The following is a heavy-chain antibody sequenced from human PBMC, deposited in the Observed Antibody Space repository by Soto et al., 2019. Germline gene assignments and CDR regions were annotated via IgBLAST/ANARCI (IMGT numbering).Heavy chain of an antibody. V-gene: IGHV4-39*01. CDR1: VGSLVSSSYY. J-gene: IGHJ4*02. Sequence: PSETLSLTCTFSVGSLVSSSYYWGWIRQSPGKGLEWIGEINHSGGTNYNPSLKSRVSISVDASKNQFSLQLTSVTAADTAVYYCARLWSSNEGSSWGQGTLVTVSS. D-gene: IGHD3-10*01. CDR3: ARLWSSNEGSS. CDR2: INHSGGT.